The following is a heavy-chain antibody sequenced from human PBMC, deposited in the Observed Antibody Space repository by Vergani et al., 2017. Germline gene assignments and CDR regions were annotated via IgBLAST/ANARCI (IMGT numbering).Heavy chain of an antibody. CDR2: IYHSGST. CDR3: ARNYDILTGYYSYYGMDV. Sequence: QLQLQESGPGLVKPSETLSLTCTVSGGSISSSSYYWGWIRQPPGKGLEWIGEIYHSGSTNYNPSLKSRVTISVDKSKNQFSLKLSSVTAADTAVYYCARNYDILTGYYSYYGMDVWGQGTTVTVSS. D-gene: IGHD3-9*01. V-gene: IGHV4-39*07. J-gene: IGHJ6*02. CDR1: GGSISSSSYY.